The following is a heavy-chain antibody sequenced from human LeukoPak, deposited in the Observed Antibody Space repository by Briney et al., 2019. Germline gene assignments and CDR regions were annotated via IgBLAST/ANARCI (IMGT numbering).Heavy chain of an antibody. CDR2: ISSSGSTI. CDR3: ARSKGIAVAGTIDP. J-gene: IGHJ5*02. CDR1: GFTFSSYE. Sequence: TGGSLRLSCAASGFTFSSYEMNWVRQAPGKGLEWVSYISSSGSTIYYADSVKGRFTISRDNAMNSLYLQMNSLRAEDTAVYYCARSKGIAVAGTIDPWGQGTLVTVSS. D-gene: IGHD6-19*01. V-gene: IGHV3-48*03.